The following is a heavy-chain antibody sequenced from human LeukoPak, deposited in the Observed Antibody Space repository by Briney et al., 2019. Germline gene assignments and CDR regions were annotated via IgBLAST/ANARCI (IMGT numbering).Heavy chain of an antibody. Sequence: GASVKVSCKASGGTFSSYAISWVRQAPGQGLEWMGGIIPIFGTANYAQKFQGRVTITADKSTSTAYMELSRLRSEDTAMYYCATRAAGIPTRPAYYYYYMDVWGTGTTVTVSS. D-gene: IGHD6-6*01. V-gene: IGHV1-69*06. CDR3: ATRAAGIPTRPAYYYYYMDV. CDR1: GGTFSSYA. J-gene: IGHJ6*03. CDR2: IIPIFGTA.